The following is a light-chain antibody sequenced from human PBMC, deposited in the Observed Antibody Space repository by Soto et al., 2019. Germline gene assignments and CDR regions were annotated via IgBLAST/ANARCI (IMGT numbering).Light chain of an antibody. CDR2: GAS. J-gene: IGKJ1*01. V-gene: IGKV3-15*01. CDR3: QQYNNWPPT. CDR1: QRVSSN. Sequence: EIVMTQSPATLSVSPGEGATISCRTSQRVSSNLAWYQQKPGQAPRLLIYGASTRATGISARFSGSGSGTEFTLTISGLQSEDFAVYYCQQYNNWPPTVGQGTKV.